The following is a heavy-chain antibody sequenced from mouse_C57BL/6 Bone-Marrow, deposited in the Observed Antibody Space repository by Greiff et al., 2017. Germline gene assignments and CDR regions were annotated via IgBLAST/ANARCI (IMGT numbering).Heavy chain of an antibody. Sequence: AAAGIDFSRYWMSWVRRAPGKGLEWIGEINPDSSTINYAPSLKDKFIISRDNAKNTLYLQMSKVRSEDTALYYCARLGYGRNSLYFDYWGQATTLTVSS. CDR2: INPDSSTI. V-gene: IGHV4-1*01. D-gene: IGHD1-1*01. CDR3: ARLGYGRNSLYFDY. CDR1: GIDFSRYW. J-gene: IGHJ2*01.